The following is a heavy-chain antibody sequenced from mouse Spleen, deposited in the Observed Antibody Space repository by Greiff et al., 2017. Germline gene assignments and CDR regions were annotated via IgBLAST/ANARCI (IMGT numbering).Heavy chain of an antibody. Sequence: VQLQQSGAELVRPGASVTLSCKASGYTFTDYEMQWVKQTPVHGLEWIGAIDPETGGTAYNQKFKGKATLTADKSSSTAYMELRSLTSEDSAVYYCTRSANFYAMDYWGQGASVTVSS. CDR3: TRSANFYAMDY. CDR1: GYTFTDYE. CDR2: IDPETGGT. V-gene: IGHV1-15*01. J-gene: IGHJ4*01. D-gene: IGHD3-3*01.